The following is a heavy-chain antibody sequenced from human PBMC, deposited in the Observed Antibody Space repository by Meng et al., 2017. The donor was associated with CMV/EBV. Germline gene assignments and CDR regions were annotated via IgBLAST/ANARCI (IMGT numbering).Heavy chain of an antibody. CDR2: ISSSSSYI. CDR3: ARDSRDYDFWSGRRRYYYYGMDV. Sequence: GGSLRLSCGASGSTFSDSWMSWVRQAPGKGLEWVSSISSSSSYIYYADSVKGRFTISRDNAKNSLYLQMNSLRAEDTAVYYCARDSRDYDFWSGRRRYYYYGMDVWGQGTTVTVSS. D-gene: IGHD3-3*01. J-gene: IGHJ6*02. V-gene: IGHV3-21*01. CDR1: GSTFSDSW.